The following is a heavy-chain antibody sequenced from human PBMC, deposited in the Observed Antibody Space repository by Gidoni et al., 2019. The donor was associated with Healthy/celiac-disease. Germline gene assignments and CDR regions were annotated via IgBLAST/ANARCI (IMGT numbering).Heavy chain of an antibody. D-gene: IGHD4-17*01. V-gene: IGHV4-59*13. CDR1: GGSISSYY. CDR2: IYYSGST. CDR3: ARGEYVDYWYWFDP. J-gene: IGHJ5*02. Sequence: QVQLQESGPGLVKPSETLSITCTVAGGSISSYYVSWIRQPPGQGLEWIGYIYYSGSTNYNPSLKRRVTISVDTSKNQFSLKLSSVTAADTAVYYCARGEYVDYWYWFDPWGQGTLVTVSS.